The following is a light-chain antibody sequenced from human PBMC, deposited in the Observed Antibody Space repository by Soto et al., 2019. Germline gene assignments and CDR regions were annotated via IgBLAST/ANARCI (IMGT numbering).Light chain of an antibody. CDR1: SSNIAKNY. V-gene: IGLV1-47*02. Sequence: QSVLTQPPSTSGTPGQRVTISCSGDSSNIAKNYVYWYQQVPGMAPKLLIYSDNQRPSGVPDRFSGSKSGTSASLAISGLRSEDEADYYCQVWHSGSDQYVFGAGTKLTVL. CDR2: SDN. J-gene: IGLJ1*01. CDR3: QVWHSGSDQYV.